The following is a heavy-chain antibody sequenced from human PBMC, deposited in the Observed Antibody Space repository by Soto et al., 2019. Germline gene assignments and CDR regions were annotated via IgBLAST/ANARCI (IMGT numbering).Heavy chain of an antibody. V-gene: IGHV4-61*05. CDR3: ASSALGYDILTGYYQTSNFDY. D-gene: IGHD3-9*01. CDR1: GGSISSSSYY. J-gene: IGHJ4*02. CDR2: IYYSGGT. Sequence: PSETLSLTCTVSGGSISSSSYYWSWIRQPPGKGLEWIGYIYYSGGTNYNPSLKSRVTISVDTSKNQFSLKLSSVTAADTAVYYCASSALGYDILTGYYQTSNFDYWGQGTLVTVSS.